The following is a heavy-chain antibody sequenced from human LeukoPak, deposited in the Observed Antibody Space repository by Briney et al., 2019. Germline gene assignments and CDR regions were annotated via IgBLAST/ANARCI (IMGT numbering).Heavy chain of an antibody. CDR2: MNPNSGNT. J-gene: IGHJ6*02. CDR1: GYTFTSYG. V-gene: IGHV1-8*02. CDR3: ASGVLLAARPDLGYYGMDV. Sequence: ASVKVSCKASGYTFTSYGINWVRQATGQGLEWMGWMNPNSGNTGYAQKFQGRVTMTRNTSISTAYMELSSLRSEDTAVYYCASGVLLAARPDLGYYGMDVWGQGTTVTVSS. D-gene: IGHD6-6*01.